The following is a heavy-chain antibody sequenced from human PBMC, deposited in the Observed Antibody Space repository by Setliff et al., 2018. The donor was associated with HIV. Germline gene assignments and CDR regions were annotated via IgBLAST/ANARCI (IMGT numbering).Heavy chain of an antibody. CDR2: INHNKSS. D-gene: IGHD3-16*01. CDR1: GESLSDYY. V-gene: IGHV4-34*01. Sequence: SETLSLTCAVYGESLSDYYWSWIRQPPGKGLEWIGEINHNKSSDYNPSLKSRVTMSVDTSKNQFSLKVKSVTAADTAVYFCARGGAVSADFDSWGQGTLVTVSS. J-gene: IGHJ5*01. CDR3: ARGGAVSADFDS.